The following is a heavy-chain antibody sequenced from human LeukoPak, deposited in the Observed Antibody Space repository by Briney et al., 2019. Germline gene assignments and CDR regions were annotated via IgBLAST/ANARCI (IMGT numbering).Heavy chain of an antibody. J-gene: IGHJ3*02. CDR3: ARDQATWRGDDAFDI. CDR2: ISSSSSYI. V-gene: IGHV3-21*01. Sequence: GGSLRLSCAASGFTFSSYSMNWVRQAPGKGLEWVSSISSSSSYIYYADSVKGRFTISRDNAKNSLYLQMNSLRAEDTAVYYCARDQATWRGDDAFDIWGQGTMVTVSS. CDR1: GFTFSSYS. D-gene: IGHD4-17*01.